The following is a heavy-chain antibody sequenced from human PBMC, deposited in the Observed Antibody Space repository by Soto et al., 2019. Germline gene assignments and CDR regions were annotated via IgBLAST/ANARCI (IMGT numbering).Heavy chain of an antibody. J-gene: IGHJ4*02. Sequence: PSETLSLTCTVSGCNISSHPYYWGWIRQPPGEGPEWIASITYSGSTYYNPSLKSRITISVDTSSNQFSLKVNSVTAAADTAVYYCVRFLPPSDYHILNVYSEAFDFRGRGILVTVS. CDR3: VRFLPPSDYHILNVYSEAFDF. D-gene: IGHD3-9*01. CDR1: GCNISSHPYY. CDR2: ITYSGST. V-gene: IGHV4-39*01.